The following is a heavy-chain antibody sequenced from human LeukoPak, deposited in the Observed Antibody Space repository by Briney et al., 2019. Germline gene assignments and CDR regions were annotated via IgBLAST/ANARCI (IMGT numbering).Heavy chain of an antibody. CDR3: AKGTEYYYDRSGYYLY. D-gene: IGHD3-22*01. CDR2: ISGSGGST. Sequence: PAGGSLRLSCAASGFTFSSYAMSWVRQAPGKGLEWVSVISGSGGSTYYADSVKGRFTISRDNSKNTLYLQMNSLGAEDTAVYYCAKGTEYYYDRSGYYLYWGQGTLVTVSS. V-gene: IGHV3-23*01. J-gene: IGHJ4*02. CDR1: GFTFSSYA.